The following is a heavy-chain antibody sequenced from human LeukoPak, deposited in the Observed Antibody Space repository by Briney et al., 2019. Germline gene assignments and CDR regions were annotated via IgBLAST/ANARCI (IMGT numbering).Heavy chain of an antibody. J-gene: IGHJ6*02. Sequence: GGSLRLSCAASGFTFSNYAISWVRQAPGKGLEWVSAISGSGGSTYYADSVKGRFTISRDNSKNTLYLQMNSLRAEDTAVYYCAKAERITMVRGVDGMDVWGQGTTVTVSS. CDR2: ISGSGGST. CDR1: GFTFSNYA. V-gene: IGHV3-23*01. D-gene: IGHD3-10*01. CDR3: AKAERITMVRGVDGMDV.